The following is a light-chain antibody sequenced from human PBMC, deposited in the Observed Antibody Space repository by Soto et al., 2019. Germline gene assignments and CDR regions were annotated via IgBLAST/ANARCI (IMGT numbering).Light chain of an antibody. J-gene: IGKJ1*01. CDR2: DAS. CDR1: QSVSSF. CDR3: QQYDSSPQA. V-gene: IGKV3-20*01. Sequence: EIVLTQSPGTLSLSPGERATLSCRASQSVSSFVAWYQQKPGQAPRLLIYDASSRATGIPDRFSGSGSGTDFTLTISRLEPEDFAVYFCQQYDSSPQAFGLGTKVDIK.